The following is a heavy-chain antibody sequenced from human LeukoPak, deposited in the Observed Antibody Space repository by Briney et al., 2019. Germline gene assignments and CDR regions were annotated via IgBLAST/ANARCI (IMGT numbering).Heavy chain of an antibody. CDR2: ISAYNGNT. D-gene: IGHD6-19*01. CDR1: GYTFTSYG. CDR3: ARWAVAGTHWFDP. Sequence: GASVKVSCKASGYTFTSYGISWVRQAPGQGLEWMGWISAYNGNTNYAQKLQGRDTMTTDTSTSTAYMELRSLRSDDTAVYYCARWAVAGTHWFDPWAREPWSPSPQ. V-gene: IGHV1-18*01. J-gene: IGHJ5*02.